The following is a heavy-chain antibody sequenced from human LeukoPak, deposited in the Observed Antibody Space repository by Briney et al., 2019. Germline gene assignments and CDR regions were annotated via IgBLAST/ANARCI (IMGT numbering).Heavy chain of an antibody. CDR3: ARVLDYDFWSGYPAPNWFDP. CDR1: GVSVSSGSYY. V-gene: IGHV4-61*01. D-gene: IGHD3-3*01. Sequence: PSETLSLTCTVSGVSVSSGSYYWRWIRQPPGKGLEWIGYIYYSGSTNYNPSLKSRVTISVDTSKNQFSLKLSSVTAADTAVYYCARVLDYDFWSGYPAPNWFDPWGQGTLVTVSS. CDR2: IYYSGST. J-gene: IGHJ5*02.